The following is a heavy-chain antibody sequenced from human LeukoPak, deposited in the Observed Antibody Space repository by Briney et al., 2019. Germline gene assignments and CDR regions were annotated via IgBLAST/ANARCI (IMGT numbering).Heavy chain of an antibody. J-gene: IGHJ4*02. D-gene: IGHD6-13*01. CDR3: AVGSSSWYVY. Sequence: ASVKVSRKASGGTFSSYAISWVRQAPGQGLEWMGGIIPIFGTANYAQKFQGRVTITADESTSTAYMELSSLRSEDTAVYYCAVGSSSWYVYWGQETLVTVSS. CDR1: GGTFSSYA. V-gene: IGHV1-69*01. CDR2: IIPIFGTA.